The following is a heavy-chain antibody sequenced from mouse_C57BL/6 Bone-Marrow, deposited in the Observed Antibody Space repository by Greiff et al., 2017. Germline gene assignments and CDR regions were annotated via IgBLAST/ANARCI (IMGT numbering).Heavy chain of an antibody. CDR3: TRGYDYDYAMDY. CDR2: INPNYGTT. V-gene: IGHV1-39*01. Sequence: EVQLQESGPELVKPGASVKISCKASGYSFTDYNMNWVKQSNGKSLEWIGVINPNYGTTSYNQKFKGKATLTVDQSSSTAYMPINSLTSEDSAVYYCTRGYDYDYAMDYWCQGTSVTVSS. J-gene: IGHJ4*01. CDR1: GYSFTDYN. D-gene: IGHD2-4*01.